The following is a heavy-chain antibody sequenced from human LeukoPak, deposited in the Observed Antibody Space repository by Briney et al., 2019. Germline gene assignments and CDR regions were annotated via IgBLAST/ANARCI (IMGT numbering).Heavy chain of an antibody. CDR1: GGSISSSSYY. V-gene: IGHV4-39*07. CDR2: INHSGST. Sequence: PSETLSLTCTVSGGSISSSSYYWGWIRQPPGKGLEWIGEINHSGSTNYNPSLKSRVTISVDTSKNQFSLKLSSVTAADTAVYYCARAGGWYPNAGAFDIWGQGTMVTVSS. D-gene: IGHD6-19*01. CDR3: ARAGGWYPNAGAFDI. J-gene: IGHJ3*02.